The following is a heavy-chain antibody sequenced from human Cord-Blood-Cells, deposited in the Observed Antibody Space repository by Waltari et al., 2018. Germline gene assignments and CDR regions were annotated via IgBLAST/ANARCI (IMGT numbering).Heavy chain of an antibody. CDR3: ARGPPEWEHYYGMDV. D-gene: IGHD1-26*01. Sequence: QVQLQESGPGLVKPSQTLSLTCPVSGGSISRGGYYWSWIRQPPGKGLEWIGYIYYSGSTYYNPSLKSRVTISVDTSKNQFSLKLSSVTAADTAVYYCARGPPEWEHYYGMDVWGQGTTVTVSS. CDR2: IYYSGST. V-gene: IGHV4-31*03. CDR1: GGSISRGGYY. J-gene: IGHJ6*02.